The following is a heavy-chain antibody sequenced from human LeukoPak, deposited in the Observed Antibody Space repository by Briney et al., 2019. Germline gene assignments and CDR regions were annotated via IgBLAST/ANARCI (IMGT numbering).Heavy chain of an antibody. J-gene: IGHJ4*02. CDR1: GYTFTSYG. D-gene: IGHD3-3*01. Sequence: ASVKVSCKASGYTFTSYGISWVRQAPGQGLEWMGWISAYNGNTNYAQKLQGRVTMTTDTSTSTAYMELRSLRSDDTAVYYCARGRITIFGVVPYYFDYWGQGTLVTVSS. CDR3: ARGRITIFGVVPYYFDY. V-gene: IGHV1-18*01. CDR2: ISAYNGNT.